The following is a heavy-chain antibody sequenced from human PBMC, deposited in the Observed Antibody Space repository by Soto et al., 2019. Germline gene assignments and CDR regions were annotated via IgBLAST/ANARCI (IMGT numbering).Heavy chain of an antibody. D-gene: IGHD6-13*01. Sequence: SETLSLTCTVSGGSISSYYWSWIRQPPGKGLEWIGYIYYSGSTNYNPSLKSRVTISVDTSKNQFSLKLSSVTAADTAVYYCARDIAAATWLDPWGQGTLVTVYS. V-gene: IGHV4-59*01. J-gene: IGHJ5*02. CDR1: GGSISSYY. CDR2: IYYSGST. CDR3: ARDIAAATWLDP.